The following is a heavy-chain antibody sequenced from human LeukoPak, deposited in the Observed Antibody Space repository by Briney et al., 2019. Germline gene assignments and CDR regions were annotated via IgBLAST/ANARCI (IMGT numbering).Heavy chain of an antibody. Sequence: GGSLRLSCLASGFTFSNSWMTWVRQAPGKGLEWVSAISGSGGSTYYADSVRGRVIISRDNSKNTLYLQMNNLRAEDTAVYYCARDRPSLVRGEGMDVWGQGTTVTVSS. CDR1: GFTFSNSW. CDR3: ARDRPSLVRGEGMDV. CDR2: ISGSGGST. D-gene: IGHD3-10*01. J-gene: IGHJ6*02. V-gene: IGHV3-23*01.